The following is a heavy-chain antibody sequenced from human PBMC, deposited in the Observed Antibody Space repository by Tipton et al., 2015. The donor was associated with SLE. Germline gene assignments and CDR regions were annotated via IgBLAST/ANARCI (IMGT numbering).Heavy chain of an antibody. CDR1: GYSISSGYY. V-gene: IGHV4-38-2*02. CDR2: IYRSGNT. Sequence: TLSLTCTVSGYSISSGYYWGWIRQPPGKGLEWIGSIYRSGNTFYNPSLKSRVTISVDTSKNQFSLKLSSVTAADTAVYYCARSGGPYGADAFDIWGQGTMVTVSS. J-gene: IGHJ3*02. CDR3: ARSGGPYGADAFDI. D-gene: IGHD3-16*01.